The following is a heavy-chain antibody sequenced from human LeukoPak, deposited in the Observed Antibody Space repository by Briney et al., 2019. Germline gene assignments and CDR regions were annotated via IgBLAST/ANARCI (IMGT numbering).Heavy chain of an antibody. J-gene: IGHJ4*02. CDR3: ARDRSGYYLL. V-gene: IGHV3-21*01. CDR2: ISSSSSYI. CDR1: GFTFSSYS. Sequence: SGGSLRLSCAASGFTFSSYSMNWVRQAPGKGLEWVSSISSSSSYIYYADSVKGRFTISRDNAKNSLYLQMSSLRAEDTAVYYCARDRSGYYLLWGQGTLVTVSS. D-gene: IGHD3-22*01.